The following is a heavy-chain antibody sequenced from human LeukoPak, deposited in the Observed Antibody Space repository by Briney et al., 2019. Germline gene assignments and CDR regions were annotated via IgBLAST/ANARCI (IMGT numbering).Heavy chain of an antibody. D-gene: IGHD5-24*01. CDR2: IYHSGST. CDR1: GGSISSSNW. J-gene: IGHJ3*02. CDR3: AREERWLQTAFDI. V-gene: IGHV4-4*02. Sequence: PSGTLSLTCAVSGGSISSSNWWSWVRQPPGKGLEWIGEIYHSGSTNYNPSLKSRVTISVDKSKNQFSLKLSPVTAADTAVYYCAREERWLQTAFDIWGQGTMVTVSS.